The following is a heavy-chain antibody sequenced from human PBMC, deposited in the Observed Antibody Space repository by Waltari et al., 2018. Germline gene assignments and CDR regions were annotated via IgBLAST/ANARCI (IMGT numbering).Heavy chain of an antibody. CDR3: VRSYTASPMDV. J-gene: IGHJ6*02. D-gene: IGHD2-2*02. Sequence: EVQLVEYGGDLVQPGGYLRLSCAASGFHLSDHYIDWVRQAPGKGLEWSGLSRNKENSYTTVYAASVKGRFTISRDDSNNVVYLQMNGLKIEDTAIYYCVRSYTASPMDVWGQGTTVTVSS. CDR1: GFHLSDHY. V-gene: IGHV3-72*01. CDR2: SRNKENSYTT.